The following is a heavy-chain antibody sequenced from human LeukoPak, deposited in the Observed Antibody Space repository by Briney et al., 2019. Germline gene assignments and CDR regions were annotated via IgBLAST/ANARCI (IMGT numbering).Heavy chain of an antibody. J-gene: IGHJ5*02. D-gene: IGHD3-10*01. V-gene: IGHV3-21*01. Sequence: GGSLRLSCAASGFAFSSYSMNWVRPAPGKGREWVSSIISSSSYIYYADSVKGRFTISRDNAKNSLYLQMNSLRAEDTAVYYCARVDYYGSGSSKNWFDPWGQGTLVTVSS. CDR2: IISSSSYI. CDR1: GFAFSSYS. CDR3: ARVDYYGSGSSKNWFDP.